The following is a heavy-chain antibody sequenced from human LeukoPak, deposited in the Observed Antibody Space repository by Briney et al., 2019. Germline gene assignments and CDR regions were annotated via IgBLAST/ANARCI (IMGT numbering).Heavy chain of an antibody. CDR3: ARDSGFWLY. V-gene: IGHV4-39*07. CDR1: GDPISSGGHY. CDR2: IYFSGDT. Sequence: SETLSLTCTLSGDPISSGGHYWGWIRQTPGKRLEWIGNIYFSGDTSYNPSLKSRLTMSVDTSKNQLFLNLDSVTAADTAVYYCARDSGFWLYWGQGTLVTVSS. D-gene: IGHD3-22*01. J-gene: IGHJ4*02.